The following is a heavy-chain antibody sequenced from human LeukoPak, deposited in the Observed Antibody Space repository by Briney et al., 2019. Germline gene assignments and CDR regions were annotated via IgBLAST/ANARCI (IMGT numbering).Heavy chain of an antibody. Sequence: SETLSLTCTVSGGSISSGSYYWSWIRQPAGKGLEWIGSIYYSGSTYCNPSLKSRVTISVDTSKNQFSLKLSSVIAADTAVYYCARTTEGYCSSASCFGFSYSYYMDVWGKGTTVTISS. CDR3: ARTTEGYCSSASCFGFSYSYYMDV. CDR2: IYYSGST. J-gene: IGHJ6*03. D-gene: IGHD2-2*01. CDR1: GGSISSGSYY. V-gene: IGHV4-39*07.